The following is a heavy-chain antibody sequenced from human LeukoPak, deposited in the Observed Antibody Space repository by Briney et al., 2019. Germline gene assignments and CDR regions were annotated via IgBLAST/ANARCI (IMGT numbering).Heavy chain of an antibody. D-gene: IGHD3-16*01. Sequence: SETLSLTCTDSGGSISSGSYYWGWIRQPPGKGLEWIASIYYTGKTDYNPPLKSRATISVDKSKNQLFLKLTSVTVADTAIYYCARRGDLWGQGTLVTVSS. CDR2: IYYTGKT. V-gene: IGHV4-39*01. CDR1: GGSISSGSYY. CDR3: ARRGDL. J-gene: IGHJ4*02.